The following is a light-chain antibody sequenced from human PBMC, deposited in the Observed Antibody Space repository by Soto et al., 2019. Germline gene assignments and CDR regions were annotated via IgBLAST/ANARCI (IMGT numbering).Light chain of an antibody. CDR1: EGVSRW. CDR2: DAS. J-gene: IGKJ1*01. V-gene: IGKV1-5*01. CDR3: QQYTTYWT. Sequence: DIQMTQSPSTLSASLGDRVTITCRASEGVSRWLAWYQQRPGKAPKLLIYDASTLHSGVSSRFSGSGSGTDFTLTISSLQPDDSATYYCQQYTTYWTFGQGTKVDIK.